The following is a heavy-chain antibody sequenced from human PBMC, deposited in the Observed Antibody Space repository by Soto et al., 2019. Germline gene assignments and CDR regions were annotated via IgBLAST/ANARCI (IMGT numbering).Heavy chain of an antibody. Sequence: QVQLQESGPGLVKPSQTLSLTCTVSGGSISSGGYYWSWIRQHPGKGLEWIGYIYYSGSTYYNPSPKSTVTISVATSKNPCSRKLSFVTAADTAVYYCARSSQSTVTTFTYWGQGTLVTVSS. CDR2: IYYSGST. D-gene: IGHD4-17*01. J-gene: IGHJ4*02. V-gene: IGHV4-31*01. CDR3: ARSSQSTVTTFTY. CDR1: GGSISSGGYY.